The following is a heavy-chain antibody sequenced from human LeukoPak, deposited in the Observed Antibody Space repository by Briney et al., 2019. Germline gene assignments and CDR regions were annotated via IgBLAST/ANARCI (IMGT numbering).Heavy chain of an antibody. CDR2: ISSSSSYI. CDR1: GFTFSSYS. D-gene: IGHD3-16*01. V-gene: IGHV3-21*01. J-gene: IGHJ2*01. Sequence: GGSLRLSRAASGFTFSSYSMNWVRQAPGKGLEWVSSISSSSSYIYYADSVKGRFTISRDNAKNSLYLQMNSLRAEDTAVHYCARFQPDYAYWYFDLWGRGTLVTVSS. CDR3: ARFQPDYAYWYFDL.